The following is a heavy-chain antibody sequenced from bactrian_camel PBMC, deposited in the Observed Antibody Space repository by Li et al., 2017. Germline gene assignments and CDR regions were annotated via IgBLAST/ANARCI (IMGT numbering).Heavy chain of an antibody. Sequence: QVQLVESGGGSVQAGGSLKLSCVASGFRITTYCMAWFRQAPGKEREGVAGIRAREGATYYANSVKGRFTISKDYAKNTLYLQMNNLRPEDTAMYYCAAGQAGNRNRAPFCLPSYWGQGTQVTVS. CDR3: AAGQAGNRNRAPFCLPSY. CDR2: IRAREGAT. J-gene: IGHJ4*01. D-gene: IGHD6*01. CDR1: GFRITTYC. V-gene: IGHV3S63*01.